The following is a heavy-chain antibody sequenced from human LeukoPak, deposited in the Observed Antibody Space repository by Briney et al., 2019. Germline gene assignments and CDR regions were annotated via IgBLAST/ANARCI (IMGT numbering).Heavy chain of an antibody. J-gene: IGHJ4*02. D-gene: IGHD5-24*01. CDR1: GGSISSSTYY. Sequence: SGTLSLTCTVSGGSISSSTYYWGWIRQPPGKGLEWIGNIFYRGSTYYNPSLKSRVTISVDTSKNQFSLKLSSVTAADTAVYYCARVEEMATMGWGQGTLVTVSS. CDR3: ARVEEMATMG. V-gene: IGHV4-39*07. CDR2: IFYRGST.